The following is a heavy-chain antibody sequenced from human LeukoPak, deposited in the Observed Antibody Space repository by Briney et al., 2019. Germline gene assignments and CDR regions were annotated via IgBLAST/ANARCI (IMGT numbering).Heavy chain of an antibody. CDR1: GGSISSGDYY. Sequence: SQTLSLTCTVSGGSISSGDYYWSWIRQPPGKGLEWIGYIYYSGSTYYNPSLKSRVTISVDTSKNQFSLKLSSVTAADTAVYYCARALAVASTAFDYWGQGTLVTVSS. J-gene: IGHJ4*02. CDR3: ARALAVASTAFDY. D-gene: IGHD6-19*01. CDR2: IYYSGST. V-gene: IGHV4-30-4*01.